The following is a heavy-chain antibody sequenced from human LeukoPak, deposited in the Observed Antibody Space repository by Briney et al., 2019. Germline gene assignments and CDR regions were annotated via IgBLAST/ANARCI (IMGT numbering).Heavy chain of an antibody. V-gene: IGHV2-5*02. CDR3: EHRLDDGSADY. CDR1: GFSLSTSGVG. D-gene: IGHD3-10*01. Sequence: SGPTLVNPTQTLTLTCTFSGFSLSTSGVGVGWTRQPPGKALEWLALIYWDDDKRYSPSLESRLTITKDTSKNQVVLTMTNMDPVDTATYYCEHRLDDGSADYWGQGILVTVSS. J-gene: IGHJ4*02. CDR2: IYWDDDK.